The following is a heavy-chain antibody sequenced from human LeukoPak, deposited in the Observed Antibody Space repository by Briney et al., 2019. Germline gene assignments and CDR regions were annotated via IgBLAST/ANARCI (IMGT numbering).Heavy chain of an antibody. V-gene: IGHV3-48*03. CDR3: AKDRTAMAYYYYYMDV. CDR2: ISSSDSTI. J-gene: IGHJ6*03. Sequence: GGSLRLSCAASGFTFSSYEMNWVRQAPGKGLEWVSYISSSDSTIYYADSVKGRFTISRDNAKNSLYLQMNSLRAEDTAVYYCAKDRTAMAYYYYYMDVWGKGTTVTVSS. CDR1: GFTFSSYE. D-gene: IGHD5-18*01.